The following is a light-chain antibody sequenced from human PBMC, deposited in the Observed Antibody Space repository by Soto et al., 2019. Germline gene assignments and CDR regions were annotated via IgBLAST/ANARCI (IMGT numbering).Light chain of an antibody. CDR2: STN. Sequence: QTVVTQEPSFSVSPGGTVTLTCGLNSGSVSTSNYPSWYQQTPGQAPRTLIHSTNTRSSGVPDRFSGSILGNKAALTITGAHADDESDYYCVLYMGGGISVFGGGTKLTVL. CDR3: VLYMGGGISV. V-gene: IGLV8-61*01. CDR1: SGSVSTSNY. J-gene: IGLJ3*02.